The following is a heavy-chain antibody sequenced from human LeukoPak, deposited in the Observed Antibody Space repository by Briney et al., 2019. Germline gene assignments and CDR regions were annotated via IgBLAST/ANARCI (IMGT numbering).Heavy chain of an antibody. Sequence: GGSLRPSCAASGFTFSNAWMNWVRQAPGKGLEWVGRIKTKTDGGTTDYAAPVKGRFTISRDDSKNTLYLQMNSLKTEDTAVYYCTRTRWLQLAFLDSWGQGTLVTVSS. CDR3: TRTRWLQLAFLDS. J-gene: IGHJ4*02. CDR1: GFTFSNAW. D-gene: IGHD5-24*01. CDR2: IKTKTDGGTT. V-gene: IGHV3-15*07.